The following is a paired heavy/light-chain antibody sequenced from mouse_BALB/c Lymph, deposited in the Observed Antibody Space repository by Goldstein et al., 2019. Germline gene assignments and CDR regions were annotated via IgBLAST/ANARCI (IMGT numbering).Light chain of an antibody. J-gene: IGKJ2*01. CDR1: QGISSN. Sequence: DILMTQSPSSMSVSLGDTVSITCHASQGISSNIGWLQQKPGKSFKGLIYHGTNLEDGVPSRFSGSGSGADYSLTISSLESDDFADYYCVQYSQFPYTFGGGTKLEIK. V-gene: IGKV14-100*01. CDR2: HGT. CDR3: VQYSQFPYT.
Heavy chain of an antibody. Sequence: EVKLVESGGGLVQPGGSLKLSCAVSGFTFSTYTMSWVRQTPEKRLEWVAYISNGGGSTYYPDTVKGRFTISRDNAKNTLYLQLSSLKSEDTAMYYCARHDYDVGWYFDVWGAGTTVTVSS. J-gene: IGHJ1*01. CDR2: ISNGGGST. CDR3: ARHDYDVGWYFDV. D-gene: IGHD2-4*01. V-gene: IGHV5-12-2*01. CDR1: GFTFSTYT.